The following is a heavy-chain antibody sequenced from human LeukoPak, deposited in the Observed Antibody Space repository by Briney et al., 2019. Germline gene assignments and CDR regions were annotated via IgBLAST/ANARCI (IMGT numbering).Heavy chain of an antibody. Sequence: ASVKVSCKASGYTFTSYYMHWVRQAPGQGLEWMGIINPSGGSTSYAQKFQGRVTMTRDMSTSTVYMELSSLRSEDTAVYYCARDQSPIKSSSSWYVPADYWGQGTLVTVSP. CDR2: INPSGGST. D-gene: IGHD6-13*01. CDR3: ARDQSPIKSSSSWYVPADY. V-gene: IGHV1-46*01. J-gene: IGHJ4*02. CDR1: GYTFTSYY.